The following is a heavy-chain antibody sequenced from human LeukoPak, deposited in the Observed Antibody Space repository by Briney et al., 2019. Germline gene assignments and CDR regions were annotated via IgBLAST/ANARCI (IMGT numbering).Heavy chain of an antibody. CDR3: AREWSPGSWYSPFDH. V-gene: IGHV3-53*01. J-gene: IGHJ5*02. CDR1: GFTVSSNY. CDR2: IYSGGST. Sequence: PGGSLRLSCAASGFTVSSNYMSWDRQAPGKGLEWVSVIYSGGSTYYADSVKGRFTISRDNAKSSLYLQMNSLRAEDTAVYYCAREWSPGSWYSPFDHWGQGTLVTVSS. D-gene: IGHD2-15*01.